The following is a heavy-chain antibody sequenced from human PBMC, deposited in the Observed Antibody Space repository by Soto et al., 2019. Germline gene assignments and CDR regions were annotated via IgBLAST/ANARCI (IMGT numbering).Heavy chain of an antibody. CDR1: GFTFSNAW. Sequence: ESGGGLVKPGGSLRLSCAASGFTFSNAWMNCVRQAPGKGLEWVGRIKSKIDGGTTDYTTPVKGRFTISRDDSKNTLYLQMNSLKTEGTAVYYCTQPYVHRSAWYRVYWCQGALVTVSS. CDR2: IKSKIDGGTT. CDR3: TQPYVHRSAWYRVY. D-gene: IGHD6-19*01. V-gene: IGHV3-15*07. J-gene: IGHJ4*02.